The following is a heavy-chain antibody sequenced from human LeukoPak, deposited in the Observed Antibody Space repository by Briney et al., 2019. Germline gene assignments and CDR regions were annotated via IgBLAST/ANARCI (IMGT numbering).Heavy chain of an antibody. CDR2: ISGSGGST. J-gene: IGHJ4*02. D-gene: IGHD6-19*01. V-gene: IGHV3-23*01. CDR1: GFTFSSYA. CDR3: AKDSIVVAGTGNFDY. Sequence: GGSLRLSCAASGFTFSSYAMTWVRQAPGKGLEWVSAISGSGGSTYYADSAKGRFTISRDNSKNTLFLQMNSLRAEDTAVYYCAKDSIVVAGTGNFDYWGQGTLVTVSS.